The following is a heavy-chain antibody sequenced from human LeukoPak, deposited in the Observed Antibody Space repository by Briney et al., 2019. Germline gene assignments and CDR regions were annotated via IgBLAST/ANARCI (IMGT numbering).Heavy chain of an antibody. J-gene: IGHJ6*02. CDR3: ARDRPYPNYGMDV. CDR2: IYTSGST. Sequence: SETLSLTCTVSGGSISSYYWSWIRQPAGKGLEWIGRIYTSGSTNYNPSLKRRVTISVDTSNNQFSLKLTSVTAADTAVYYCARDRPYPNYGMDVWGQGTTVTVSS. V-gene: IGHV4-4*07. CDR1: GGSISSYY.